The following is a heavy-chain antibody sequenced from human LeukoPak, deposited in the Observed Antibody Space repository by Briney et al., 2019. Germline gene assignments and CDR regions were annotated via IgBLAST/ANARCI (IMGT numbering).Heavy chain of an antibody. D-gene: IGHD3-22*01. J-gene: IGHJ3*02. CDR2: FWYDGTNQ. V-gene: IGHV3-33*01. Sequence: PGGSLRLSCVTSGFTFSTYGMHWVRQAPGKGLEWVAFFWYDGTNQFYVDSVKGRFSISRDISKNTLYLQMNSLRVEDTAVYYCARDGFTTSHAFDKWGQGTMVTVSS. CDR3: ARDGFTTSHAFDK. CDR1: GFTFSTYG.